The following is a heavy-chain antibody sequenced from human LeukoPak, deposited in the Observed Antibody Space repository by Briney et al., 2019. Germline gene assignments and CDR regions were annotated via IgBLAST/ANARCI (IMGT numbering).Heavy chain of an antibody. CDR3: AKIERYSSSWHFDL. CDR1: GGSISSTTYS. V-gene: IGHV4-39*06. D-gene: IGHD6-13*01. J-gene: IGHJ2*01. Sequence: TSETLSLTCTVSGGSISSTTYSWGWIRQPPGKGLEWIGNIYYSGSTNYNPSLKSRVTISVDTPKNQFTLKLSSVTAADTAVYYCAKIERYSSSWHFDLWGRGTLVTVSS. CDR2: IYYSGST.